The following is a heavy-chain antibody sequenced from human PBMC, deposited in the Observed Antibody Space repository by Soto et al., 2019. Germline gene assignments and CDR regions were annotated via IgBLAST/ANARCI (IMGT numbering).Heavy chain of an antibody. CDR1: GGSISSYY. Sequence: SETLSLTCTVSGGSISSYYWSWIRQPPGKGLEWIGYIYYSGSTNYNPSLKSRVTISVDTSKNQFSLKLSSVTAADTAVYYCARGGGVVVAATLYYYYMDVWGKGTTVTVSS. CDR2: IYYSGST. CDR3: ARGGGVVVAATLYYYYMDV. J-gene: IGHJ6*03. D-gene: IGHD2-15*01. V-gene: IGHV4-59*01.